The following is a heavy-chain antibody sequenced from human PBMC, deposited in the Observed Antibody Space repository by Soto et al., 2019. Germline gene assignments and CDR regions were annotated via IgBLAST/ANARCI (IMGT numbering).Heavy chain of an antibody. V-gene: IGHV4-30-2*01. Sequence: QLRLQESGSGLVKPSQTLSLTCTVSGGSLSSGSFSWGWIRQPPGKGLEWIGYINYRGNTYYNPSLRRGVTIAAEMSTNQFSLKLASVAAAATAVYYCARGGGSTDYVANYYFDYWGRGTLVTVSS. CDR1: GGSLSSGSFS. D-gene: IGHD4-17*01. J-gene: IGHJ4*02. CDR3: ARGGGSTDYVANYYFDY. CDR2: INYRGNT.